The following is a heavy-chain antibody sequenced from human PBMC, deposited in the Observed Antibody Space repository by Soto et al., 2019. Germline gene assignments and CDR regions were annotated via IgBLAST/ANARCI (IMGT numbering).Heavy chain of an antibody. CDR2: ISSSGSTI. CDR3: ASFGQLLNEWFGELLSSGDAFDI. CDR1: GFTFSDYY. D-gene: IGHD3-10*01. V-gene: IGHV3-11*01. J-gene: IGHJ3*02. Sequence: GGSLRLSCAASGFTFSDYYMSWIRQAPGKGLKWVSYISSSGSTIYYADSVKGRLTISRDNAKNSLYLQMNSLRAEDTAVYYCASFGQLLNEWFGELLSSGDAFDIWGQGTMVTVSS.